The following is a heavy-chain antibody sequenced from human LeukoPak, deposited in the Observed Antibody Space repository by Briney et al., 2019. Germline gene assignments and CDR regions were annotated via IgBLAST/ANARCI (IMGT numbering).Heavy chain of an antibody. Sequence: PGGSLRLSCAASGFTVSSNYMSWVRQAPGKGLEWVSVIYSGGSTYYADSVKGRFTISRDNSKNTLYLQMNSLRAEDTAVYYCARARRGIAAAGGYYYYYMDVWGKGTTVTISS. V-gene: IGHV3-66*01. J-gene: IGHJ6*03. CDR3: ARARRGIAAAGGYYYYYMDV. CDR2: IYSGGST. D-gene: IGHD6-13*01. CDR1: GFTVSSNY.